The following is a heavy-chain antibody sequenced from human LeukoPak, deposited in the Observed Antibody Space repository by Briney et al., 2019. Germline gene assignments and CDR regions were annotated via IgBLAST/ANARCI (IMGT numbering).Heavy chain of an antibody. V-gene: IGHV4-39*01. CDR3: ARTHIIAVAFCGFDY. D-gene: IGHD6-19*01. CDR2: IYYSGST. CDR1: GGSISSSSYY. Sequence: SETLSLTCTVSGGSISSSSYYWGWIRQPPGKGLEWIGSIYYSGSTYYNPSLKSRVTISVDTSKNQFSLKLSSVTAADTAVYYCARTHIIAVAFCGFDYWGQGTLVTVSS. J-gene: IGHJ4*02.